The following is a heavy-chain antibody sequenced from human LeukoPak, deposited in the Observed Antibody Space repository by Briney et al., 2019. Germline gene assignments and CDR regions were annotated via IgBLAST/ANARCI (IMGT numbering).Heavy chain of an antibody. D-gene: IGHD6-25*01. CDR2: ISGDAGNT. CDR1: GFTFDNYA. CDR3: AKGNQRLIHY. Sequence: GGSLRLSCAASGFTFDNYAMHWVRQAPGKGLEWVSLISGDAGNTYYADSVKGRFTISRDNSKNSLYLQMNSLRSEDTALYYCAKGNQRLIHYWGQGTLVTVSS. J-gene: IGHJ4*02. V-gene: IGHV3-43*02.